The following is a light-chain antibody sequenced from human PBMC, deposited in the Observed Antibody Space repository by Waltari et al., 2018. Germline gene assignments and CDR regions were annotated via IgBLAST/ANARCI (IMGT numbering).Light chain of an antibody. CDR1: SRDVGGYNY. CDR3: CSYAGSYTWV. J-gene: IGLJ3*02. CDR2: EVN. Sequence: QSALTQPPSASGSPGQSVTISCTGTSRDVGGYNYVSWYQQYPGKAPKFMIYEVNKRPSGVPDRFSGSKSGNTASLTVSGLQAEDEADYYCCSYAGSYTWVFGGGTKLTVL. V-gene: IGLV2-8*01.